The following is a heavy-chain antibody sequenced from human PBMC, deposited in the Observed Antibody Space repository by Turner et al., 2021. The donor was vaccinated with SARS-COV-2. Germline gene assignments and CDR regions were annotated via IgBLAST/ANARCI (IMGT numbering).Heavy chain of an antibody. CDR3: ARQSPYYYDSSDYYSGAFDI. CDR1: GGPITSSSYY. Sequence: QLQLQESGPGLVKPSEMLSLTCTVSGGPITSSSYYWGWIRQPPGKGLEWIGSIYYSGCTYYNPSLKSRVTISVDTSKNQFTLKLSSVTAADTAVYYCARQSPYYYDSSDYYSGAFDIWGQGTMVTVSS. J-gene: IGHJ3*02. D-gene: IGHD3-22*01. V-gene: IGHV4-39*01. CDR2: IYYSGCT.